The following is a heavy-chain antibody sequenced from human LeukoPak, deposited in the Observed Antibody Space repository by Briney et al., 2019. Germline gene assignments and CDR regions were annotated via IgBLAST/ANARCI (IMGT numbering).Heavy chain of an antibody. CDR1: GFTFSHYW. V-gene: IGHV3-7*01. CDR2: IKEDGSEI. J-gene: IGHJ4*02. D-gene: IGHD2-21*02. Sequence: GGPLRLSCTASGFTFSHYWMSWVRQAPGKGLEWVANIKEDGSEIYYLDSVKGRFTISRDNAKTSLYLQMNSLRVEDTAVYYCARDRTVTAGIDSWGQGTLVMVSS. CDR3: ARDRTVTAGIDS.